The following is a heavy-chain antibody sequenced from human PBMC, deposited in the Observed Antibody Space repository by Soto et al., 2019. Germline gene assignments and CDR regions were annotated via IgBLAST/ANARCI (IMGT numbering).Heavy chain of an antibody. CDR2: ISAYSGNT. D-gene: IGHD3-22*01. V-gene: IGHV1-18*04. J-gene: IGHJ4*02. CDR3: ARDTYYDSSHGDY. Sequence: ASVKVSFKASGYTFTSYGFSWVRQAPGQGLEWMGWISAYSGNTNTAQRLQGRVTLTTDTTTSTAYMELRSLRSDDTAVYYCARDTYYDSSHGDYWGQGTLVAVSS. CDR1: GYTFTSYG.